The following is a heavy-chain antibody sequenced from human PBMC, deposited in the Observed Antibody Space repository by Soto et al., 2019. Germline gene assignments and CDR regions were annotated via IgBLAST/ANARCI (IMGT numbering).Heavy chain of an antibody. D-gene: IGHD3-9*01. CDR1: GFTFTSYG. J-gene: IGHJ4*02. CDR2: IWYDGSKT. V-gene: IGHV3-33*01. CDR3: VRDFGTSNYLFDY. Sequence: QVQLVESGGGVVQAGRSLRLSCAPYGFTFTSYGFHWVRQAPGKGLEWLALIWYDGSKTYYTDSVKGRFTISRDDSKNMLYLQRDSLRVDDTAVYFCVRDFGTSNYLFDYWGQGTLVTVSS.